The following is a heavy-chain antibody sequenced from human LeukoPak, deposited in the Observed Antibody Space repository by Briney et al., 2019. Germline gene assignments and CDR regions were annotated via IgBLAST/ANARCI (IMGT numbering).Heavy chain of an antibody. J-gene: IGHJ4*02. CDR1: GYSISSGYY. V-gene: IGHV4-38-2*02. CDR3: ARVGVTTGEVY. D-gene: IGHD4-11*01. Sequence: TSETLSLTCTVSGYSISSGYYWGWIRQPPGKGLEWIGSIYHSGSTYYNPSLKSRVTISVDTSKNQFSLKLSSVTAADTAVYYCARVGVTTGEVYWGQGTLVTVSS. CDR2: IYHSGST.